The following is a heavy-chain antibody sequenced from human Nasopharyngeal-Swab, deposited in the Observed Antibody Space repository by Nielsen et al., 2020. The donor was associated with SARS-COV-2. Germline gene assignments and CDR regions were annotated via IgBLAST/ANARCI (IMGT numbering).Heavy chain of an antibody. CDR3: AKDIAETVTTTLNYGMDV. CDR1: GFTFDDYA. CDR2: ISWNSGSI. D-gene: IGHD4-17*01. J-gene: IGHJ6*02. V-gene: IGHV3-9*01. Sequence: SLKISCAASGFTFDDYAMHWVRQAPGKGLEWVSGISWNSGSIGYAGSVKGRFTISRDNAKNSLYLQMNSLRAEDTALYYCAKDIAETVTTTLNYGMDVWGQGTTVTVSS.